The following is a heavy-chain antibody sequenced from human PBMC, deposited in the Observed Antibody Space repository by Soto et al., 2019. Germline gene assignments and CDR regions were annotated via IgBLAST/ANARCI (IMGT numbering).Heavy chain of an antibody. CDR1: GFPFSIYS. Sequence: PGGSLRLSCAASGFPFSIYSMNLVRQAPGKGLEWVSSISSSSSYIYYADSVKGRFTISRNNAKNSLYLQMNSLRDADTAVYYCARDSPGDYLYYYYGMDVWAQGTTVTVS. D-gene: IGHD4-17*01. V-gene: IGHV3-21*01. CDR3: ARDSPGDYLYYYYGMDV. CDR2: ISSSSSYI. J-gene: IGHJ6*02.